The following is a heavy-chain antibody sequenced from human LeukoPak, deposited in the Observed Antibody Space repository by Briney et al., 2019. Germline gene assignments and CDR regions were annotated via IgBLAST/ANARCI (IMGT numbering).Heavy chain of an antibody. J-gene: IGHJ4*02. CDR1: GGSISSYY. D-gene: IGHD3-22*01. Sequence: SETLSLTCTVSGGSISSYYWSWIRQPPGKGLEWIGYIYYSGSTNYNPSLKSRVTISVDTSKNQFSLKLSSVTAADTAVYYCARAHYYRRNFDSWGQGTLVIVSS. CDR3: ARAHYYRRNFDS. V-gene: IGHV4-59*01. CDR2: IYYSGST.